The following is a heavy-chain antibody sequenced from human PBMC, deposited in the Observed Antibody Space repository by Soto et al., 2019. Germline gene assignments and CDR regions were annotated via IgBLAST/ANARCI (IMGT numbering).Heavy chain of an antibody. CDR2: IYPGDSDT. Sequence: GESLKISCKGSGYSFTSYWIGWVRQMPGKGLEWMGIIYPGDSDTRYSPSFQGQVTISADQSISTAYLQWSSLKASDTAMYYCARHGLVWFGAKYYFDYWGQGTLVTVSS. CDR3: ARHGLVWFGAKYYFDY. CDR1: GYSFTSYW. J-gene: IGHJ4*02. V-gene: IGHV5-51*01. D-gene: IGHD3-10*01.